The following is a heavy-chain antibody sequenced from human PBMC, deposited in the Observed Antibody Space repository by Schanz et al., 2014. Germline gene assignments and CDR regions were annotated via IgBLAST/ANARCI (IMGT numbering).Heavy chain of an antibody. CDR3: AGPSNSSHSRQFDY. V-gene: IGHV3-73*01. CDR1: GFTFSGSD. D-gene: IGHD2-15*01. Sequence: EVQLAESGGGLVQPGGSLKLSCAASGFTFSGSDMHWVRQASGRGLEWVGRIRSKANSYATRSAASVTGRFTISRDDSKNTAYLQMNSLKTEDTAVYYCAGPSNSSHSRQFDYWDQGTLVTVSS. CDR2: IRSKANSYAT. J-gene: IGHJ4*02.